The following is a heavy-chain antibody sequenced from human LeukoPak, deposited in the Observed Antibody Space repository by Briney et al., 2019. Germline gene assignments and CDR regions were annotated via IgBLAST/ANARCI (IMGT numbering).Heavy chain of an antibody. V-gene: IGHV4-34*01. J-gene: IGHJ4*02. CDR1: GGSFNGHY. CDR2: INHSGST. CDR3: ARGANLAVVGGAGDY. Sequence: SETLSLTCAVYGGSFNGHYWNWIRQPPGKGLEWIGEINHSGSTNYNPSLKSRVTISVDTSKNQFSLNLSSVTAADTAVYYCARGANLAVVGGAGDYWGQGTLVTVPS. D-gene: IGHD6-19*01.